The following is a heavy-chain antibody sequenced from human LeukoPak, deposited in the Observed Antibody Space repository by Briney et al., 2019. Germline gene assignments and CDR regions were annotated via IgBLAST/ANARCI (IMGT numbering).Heavy chain of an antibody. Sequence: GGSLRLSCAASGFTLSSYWMHWVRQAPGKGLVWVSRINSDGSTTNYADSVKGRFTISRDNSKNTLHLQMNSLRAEDTAVYYCAKDARRSSGWYFFDHWGQGTLVTVSS. D-gene: IGHD6-19*01. J-gene: IGHJ4*02. CDR2: INSDGSTT. CDR1: GFTLSSYW. V-gene: IGHV3-74*01. CDR3: AKDARRSSGWYFFDH.